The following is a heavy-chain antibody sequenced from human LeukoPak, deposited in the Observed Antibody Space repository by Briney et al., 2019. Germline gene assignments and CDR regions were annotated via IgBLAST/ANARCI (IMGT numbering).Heavy chain of an antibody. CDR3: AKSPHDYGDYYYYYYGMDV. V-gene: IGHV3-23*01. J-gene: IGHJ6*02. Sequence: GGSLRPSCAASGITFSSYAMSWVRQAPGKGLEWVSTISGSGTGTYYADSVKGRFTISRDNSKNTLYLQMNSLRAEDTAVYYCAKSPHDYGDYYYYYYGMDVWGQGTTVTVSS. CDR1: GITFSSYA. CDR2: ISGSGTGT. D-gene: IGHD4-17*01.